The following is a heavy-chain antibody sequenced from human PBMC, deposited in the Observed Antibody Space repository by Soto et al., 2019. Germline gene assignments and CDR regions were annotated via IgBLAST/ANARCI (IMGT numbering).Heavy chain of an antibody. V-gene: IGHV1-8*01. Sequence: QVQLVQSGAEVKKPGASVKVSCKASGYTFTSYDINWVRQATGQGLEWMGWMNPNSGNTGYAQKFQGRVTMTRNTSISTAYMELSSLRSEETAVYYCARSHSSSWAFDYWGQGTLVTVSS. CDR1: GYTFTSYD. D-gene: IGHD6-13*01. J-gene: IGHJ4*02. CDR2: MNPNSGNT. CDR3: ARSHSSSWAFDY.